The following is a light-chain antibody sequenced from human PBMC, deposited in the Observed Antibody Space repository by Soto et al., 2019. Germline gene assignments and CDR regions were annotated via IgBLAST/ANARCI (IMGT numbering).Light chain of an antibody. Sequence: EIVLPQSPASLSLSPGEGATLSCRASQSVNSYLAWSQQKPGQAPRLRIYDASNRATAIPARFSGSGSGTDFTLTISSLEPEDFAVYYCQHRSNWPPTFGQGTRLESK. CDR2: DAS. J-gene: IGKJ5*01. CDR1: QSVNSY. CDR3: QHRSNWPPT. V-gene: IGKV3-11*01.